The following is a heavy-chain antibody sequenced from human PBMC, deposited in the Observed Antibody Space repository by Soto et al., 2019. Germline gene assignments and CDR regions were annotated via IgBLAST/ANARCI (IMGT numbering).Heavy chain of an antibody. CDR2: ITSSGTSI. J-gene: IGHJ4*02. D-gene: IGHD6-6*01. Sequence: QVQLVESGGGLVKPGGSLRLSCAASGFTFSDYYMSWIRQAPGKGREWVSYITSSGTSIYYADSVKGRFTISRDNAKNSLFLQMNSLRAEDTAVYYCARDKGQLVPADGYWGQGTLVTVSS. V-gene: IGHV3-11*01. CDR1: GFTFSDYY. CDR3: ARDKGQLVPADGY.